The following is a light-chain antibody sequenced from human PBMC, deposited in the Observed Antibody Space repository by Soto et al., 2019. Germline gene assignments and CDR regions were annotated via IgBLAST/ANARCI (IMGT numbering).Light chain of an antibody. CDR2: GAS. V-gene: IGKV3-20*01. Sequence: DIVLTQSPGTLSLSPGERATLSCRASQSVSSIYLAWYQQKPGQAPRLLIYGASNRATGIPDRFSGGGSGTDFTLTISRLETEDFAVYYCQQYDNSPLTFGGGTKVEIK. J-gene: IGKJ4*01. CDR1: QSVSSIY. CDR3: QQYDNSPLT.